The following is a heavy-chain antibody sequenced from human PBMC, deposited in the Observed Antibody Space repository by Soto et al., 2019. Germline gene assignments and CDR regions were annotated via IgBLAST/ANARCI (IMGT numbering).Heavy chain of an antibody. J-gene: IGHJ4*02. V-gene: IGHV3-64*01. Sequence: EVQLVESGGGLVQPGGSLRLSCAASGFTFSSYAMHWVRQAPGKGLEYVSVISGNGDSTYYANSVKGRFTISRDNSKNTLYLQMGSLRAEDMAVYYCARRGYGLYFDYWGQGNLVTVSS. CDR1: GFTFSSYA. D-gene: IGHD3-10*01. CDR3: ARRGYGLYFDY. CDR2: ISGNGDST.